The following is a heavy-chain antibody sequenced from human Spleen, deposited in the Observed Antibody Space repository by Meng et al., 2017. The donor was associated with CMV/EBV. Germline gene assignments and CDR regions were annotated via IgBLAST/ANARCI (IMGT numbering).Heavy chain of an antibody. D-gene: IGHD6-6*01. CDR1: GYSFTTYW. J-gene: IGHJ4*02. Sequence: GESLKISCKGSGYSFTTYWIGWVRQMPGKGLEWMGIINPGDSDTRYSPSFQGQVTISADKSITTAYLQWSSLKASDTAMYYCARVGRGIAARPGDWGQGTLVTVSS. CDR2: INPGDSDT. CDR3: ARVGRGIAARPGD. V-gene: IGHV5-51*01.